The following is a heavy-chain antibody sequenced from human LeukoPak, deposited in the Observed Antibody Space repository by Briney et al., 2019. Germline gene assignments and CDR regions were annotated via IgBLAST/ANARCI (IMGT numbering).Heavy chain of an antibody. V-gene: IGHV1-24*01. CDR2: VDPEDVET. CDR1: GYTLTELS. J-gene: IGHJ3*02. D-gene: IGHD1-1*01. Sequence: GASVKVSCKVSGYTLTELSMHWVRQAPGKGPEWMGGVDPEDVETIYAQKFQGRVTMTEDTSTDTAYMELSSLRSEDTAVYYCARDLRGAMYNWNSDAFDIWGQGTMVTVSS. CDR3: ARDLRGAMYNWNSDAFDI.